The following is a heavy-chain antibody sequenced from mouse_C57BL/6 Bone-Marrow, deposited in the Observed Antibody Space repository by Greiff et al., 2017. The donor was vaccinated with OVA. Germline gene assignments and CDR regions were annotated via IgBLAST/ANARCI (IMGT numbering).Heavy chain of an antibody. V-gene: IGHV1-74*01. Sequence: QVQLQQPGAELVKPGASVKVSCKASGYTFTIYWMHWVKQRPGQGLEWIGRIHPSDSDTNYNQKFKGKATLTVDKSSSTAYMQLSSLTSEDSAVYYCAMGDYDLSYWYFDVWGTGTTVTVSS. CDR2: IHPSDSDT. J-gene: IGHJ1*03. CDR1: GYTFTIYW. D-gene: IGHD2-4*01. CDR3: AMGDYDLSYWYFDV.